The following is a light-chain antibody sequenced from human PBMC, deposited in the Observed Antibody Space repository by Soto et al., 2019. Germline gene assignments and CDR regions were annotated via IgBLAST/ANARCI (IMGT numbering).Light chain of an antibody. J-gene: IGLJ2*01. CDR1: SSDVGGSKY. V-gene: IGLV2-14*01. CDR3: SSYTSSIVV. Sequence: QSVLTQPASVSGSPGQSITISCTGTSSDVGGSKYVSWYQQHPGKAPKLMLYEVNNRPSGISNRFSGSKSGNTASLTISGLQAEVEADYYCSSYTSSIVVFGGGTKLTVL. CDR2: EVN.